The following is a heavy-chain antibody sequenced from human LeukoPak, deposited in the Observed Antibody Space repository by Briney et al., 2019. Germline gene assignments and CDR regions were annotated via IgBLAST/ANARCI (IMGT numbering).Heavy chain of an antibody. CDR2: ISSSGSTI. V-gene: IGHV3-48*03. CDR3: ARDIAAAGTGWFDP. CDR1: GFTFSSYE. D-gene: IGHD6-13*01. Sequence: PGGSLRLSCAASGFTFSSYEMNWVRQAPGKGLEWASYISSSGSTIYYADSVKGRFTISRDNAKNSLYLQMNSLRAEDTAVYHCARDIAAAGTGWFDPWGQGTLVTVSS. J-gene: IGHJ5*02.